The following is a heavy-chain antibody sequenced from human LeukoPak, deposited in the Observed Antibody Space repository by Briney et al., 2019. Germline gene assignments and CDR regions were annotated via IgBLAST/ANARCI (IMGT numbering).Heavy chain of an antibody. CDR2: INPNSGGT. J-gene: IGHJ6*03. D-gene: IGHD6-13*01. Sequence: ASVKVSCKASGYTFTGYYMHWVRQAPGQGLEWMGWINPNSGGTNYAQKFQGRVTMTRDTSISTAYTELSRLRSDDTAVYYCARGYSSSWWNYYYYMDVWGKGTTVTVSS. CDR1: GYTFTGYY. CDR3: ARGYSSSWWNYYYYMDV. V-gene: IGHV1-2*02.